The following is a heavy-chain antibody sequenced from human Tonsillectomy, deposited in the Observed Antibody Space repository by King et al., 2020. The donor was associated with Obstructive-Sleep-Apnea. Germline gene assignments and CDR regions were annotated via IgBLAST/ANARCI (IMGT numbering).Heavy chain of an antibody. V-gene: IGHV3-7*01. CDR2: INQDGSDK. D-gene: IGHD3-10*01. CDR1: GFTFSRYW. Sequence: QLVQSGGGLVQPGGSLRLSCAASGFTFSRYWMSWVRQAPGKGLEWVANINQDGSDKYYVDSVKGRFTVSRDNAKNSLYLQMNSLRAEDTAVYYCARDQWLTMIRGVLIDDEGASYWGQGTLVTVSS. CDR3: ARDQWLTMIRGVLIDDEGASY. J-gene: IGHJ4*02.